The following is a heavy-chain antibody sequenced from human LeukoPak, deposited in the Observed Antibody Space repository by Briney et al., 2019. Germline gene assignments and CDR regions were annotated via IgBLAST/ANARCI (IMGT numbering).Heavy chain of an antibody. CDR3: TKGPIQLWLYYGMDV. J-gene: IGHJ6*02. Sequence: GGSLRLSCAASGFTFSDHAMSWVRQARGKGVEWVGFIRSKAYRGTTEYAASVKGRLTIPRDDSKSIAYLQMNSLKTEDTAVYYCTKGPIQLWLYYGMDVWGQGTTVIVSS. D-gene: IGHD5-18*01. V-gene: IGHV3-49*04. CDR1: GFTFSDHA. CDR2: IRSKAYRGTT.